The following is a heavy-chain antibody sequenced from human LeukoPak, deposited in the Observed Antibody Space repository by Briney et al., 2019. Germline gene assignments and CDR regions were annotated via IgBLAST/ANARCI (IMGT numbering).Heavy chain of an antibody. CDR2: ISSSSSYI. CDR3: AKAAIFGVAIDY. J-gene: IGHJ4*02. V-gene: IGHV3-21*04. Sequence: GGSLRLSCAASGFTFSSYSMNWVRQAPGKGLEWVSSISSSSSYIYYADSVKGRFTISRDNAKNSLYLQMDSLRAEDTALYYCAKAAIFGVAIDYWGQGTLVTVSS. CDR1: GFTFSSYS. D-gene: IGHD3-3*01.